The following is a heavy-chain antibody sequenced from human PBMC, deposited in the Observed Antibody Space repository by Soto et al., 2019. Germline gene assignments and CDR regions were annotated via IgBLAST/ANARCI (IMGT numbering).Heavy chain of an antibody. Sequence: PSETLSLTCAVYGGSFSGYYWSWIRQPPGKGLEWIGEINHSGSTNYNPSLKSRVTISVDTSKNQFSLMVNSLTAADTAVYYCARAPGYSSAWYVDYWGQGTLVTVSS. CDR1: GGSFSGYY. V-gene: IGHV4-34*01. J-gene: IGHJ4*02. CDR2: INHSGST. CDR3: ARAPGYSSAWYVDY. D-gene: IGHD6-19*01.